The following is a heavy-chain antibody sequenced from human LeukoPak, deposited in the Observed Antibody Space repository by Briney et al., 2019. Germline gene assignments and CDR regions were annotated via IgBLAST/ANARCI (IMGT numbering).Heavy chain of an antibody. CDR1: GVTFSNSA. V-gene: IGHV1-69*05. J-gene: IGHJ6*03. Sequence: SVKVSCKASGVTFSNSAISWVRQAPGQGLEWMGGIIPILRSPNYAPKFQDRVTITTDESTSTVYMHLSSLRSDDTAVYYCARGPRYSSASITGYYYMDVWGIGTTVIVSS. D-gene: IGHD6-6*01. CDR2: IIPILRSP. CDR3: ARGPRYSSASITGYYYMDV.